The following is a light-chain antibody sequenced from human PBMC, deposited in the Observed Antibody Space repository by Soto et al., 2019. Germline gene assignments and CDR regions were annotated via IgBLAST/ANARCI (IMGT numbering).Light chain of an antibody. CDR3: AAWDDSLSGVV. J-gene: IGLJ2*01. CDR2: RNN. CDR1: SSNIGSNY. V-gene: IGLV1-47*01. Sequence: QPVLTQPPSASGTPGQRVTISCSGISSNIGSNYVYWYQQLPGTVPQLLIYRNNERPSGVPDRFSGSKSGTSASLAISGLRSEDEADYYCAAWDDSLSGVVFGGGTKLTVL.